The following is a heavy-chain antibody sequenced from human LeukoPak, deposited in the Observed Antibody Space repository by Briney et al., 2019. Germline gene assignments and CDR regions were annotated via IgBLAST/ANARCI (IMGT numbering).Heavy chain of an antibody. CDR1: GFTVSSNY. CDR2: IYSGGST. J-gene: IGHJ4*02. CDR3: ARYDYSNYVGYYDL. D-gene: IGHD4-11*01. V-gene: IGHV3-53*01. Sequence: GGSLRLSCAASGFTVSSNYMSWVRQAPGKGLEWVSVIYSGGSTYYADSVKGRFTISRDNAKNSLYLQMNSLRAEDTALYFCARYDYSNYVGYYDLWGQGTLVTVSS.